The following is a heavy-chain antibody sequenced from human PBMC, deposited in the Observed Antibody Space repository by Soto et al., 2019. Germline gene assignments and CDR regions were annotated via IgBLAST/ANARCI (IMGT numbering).Heavy chain of an antibody. CDR2: IYPGDSDT. CDR1: GYSFTSYW. J-gene: IGHJ6*02. Sequence: GESLKISCKGSGYSFTSYWIGWVRQMPGKGLEWMGIIYPGDSDTRYSPSFQGQVTISADKSISTAYLQWSSLKASDTAMYYCARFSVATSPQIYYYYYGMDVWGQGTTVTVSS. V-gene: IGHV5-51*01. D-gene: IGHD5-12*01. CDR3: ARFSVATSPQIYYYYYGMDV.